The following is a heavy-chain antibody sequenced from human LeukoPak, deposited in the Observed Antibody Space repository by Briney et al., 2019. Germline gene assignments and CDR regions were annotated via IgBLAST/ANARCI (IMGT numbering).Heavy chain of an antibody. V-gene: IGHV3-30*04. D-gene: IGHD3-10*01. J-gene: IGHJ6*02. Sequence: TGGSLRLSCAASGFTFSSYAMHWVRQAPGKGLEWVAVISYDGSNKYYADSVKGRFTISRDNSKNTLYLQMNSLRAEDTAVYYCARDLVTMVRGVSSMDVWGQGTTVTVSS. CDR1: GFTFSSYA. CDR3: ARDLVTMVRGVSSMDV. CDR2: ISYDGSNK.